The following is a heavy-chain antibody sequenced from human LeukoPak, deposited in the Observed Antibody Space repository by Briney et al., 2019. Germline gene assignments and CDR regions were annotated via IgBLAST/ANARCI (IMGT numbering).Heavy chain of an antibody. D-gene: IGHD3-10*01. CDR2: IYYSGST. CDR1: GGSISSYY. V-gene: IGHV4-59*01. J-gene: IGHJ6*03. CDR3: ARDYTYYDSGSYYYNYMDV. Sequence: PSETLSLTCTVSGGSISSYYWSWIRQPPGKGLEWIGYIYYSGSTNYNPSLKSRVTISVDTSKNQFSLKLSSVTAADTAVYYCARDYTYYDSGSYYYNYMDVWGKGTTVTVSS.